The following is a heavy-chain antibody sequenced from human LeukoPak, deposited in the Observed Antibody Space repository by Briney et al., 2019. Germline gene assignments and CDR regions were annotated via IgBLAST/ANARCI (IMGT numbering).Heavy chain of an antibody. D-gene: IGHD6-19*01. Sequence: SETLSLTCAVYGGSFSGYYWSWIRQPPGKGLEWIGYIYYSGSTNYNPSLKSRVTIPVDPPKNEFSLKLSFVTAADTAVYYCARGSSGLEGGDYWGQGTLVTVSS. CDR3: ARGSSGLEGGDY. J-gene: IGHJ4*02. CDR2: IYYSGST. CDR1: GGSFSGYY. V-gene: IGHV4-59*01.